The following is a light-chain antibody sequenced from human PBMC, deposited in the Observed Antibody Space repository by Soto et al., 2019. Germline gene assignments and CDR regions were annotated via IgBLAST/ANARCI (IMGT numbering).Light chain of an antibody. J-gene: IGKJ2*01. CDR3: QQRSNWPPRYT. CDR2: DAS. V-gene: IGKV3-11*01. CDR1: QSVSSY. Sequence: EIVLTQSPATLSLSPGERATLSCRASQSVSSYLAWYQQKPGQAPRLLIYDASNRATGIPARFSGSGSGTDFTLTISSLEPEEFAAYYCQQRSNWPPRYTFGQGTKLEIK.